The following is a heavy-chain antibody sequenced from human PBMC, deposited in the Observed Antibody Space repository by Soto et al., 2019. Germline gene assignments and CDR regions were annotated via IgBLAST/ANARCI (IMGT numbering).Heavy chain of an antibody. D-gene: IGHD6-13*01. J-gene: IGHJ6*02. Sequence: QVQLVQSGDEVKELGASVKVSCKASGYTFVSHGISWVRQAPGQVFEWMGWISADNDNGNSAQKFQDRVTITIETSTNTAYMELSSLRSQDTAVYYCATSTIDTSTWKQYFYGMDVWGQGSTVTVSS. CDR2: ISADNDNG. CDR1: GYTFVSHG. CDR3: ATSTIDTSTWKQYFYGMDV. V-gene: IGHV1-18*01.